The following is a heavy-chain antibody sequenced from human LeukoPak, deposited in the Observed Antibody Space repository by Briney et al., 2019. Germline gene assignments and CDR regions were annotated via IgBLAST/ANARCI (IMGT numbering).Heavy chain of an antibody. V-gene: IGHV3-21*04. J-gene: IGHJ3*02. Sequence: GGSLRLSCAASGFTFSSYSMNWVRQAPGKGLEWVSSISSSSSYIYYADSVKGRFTISRDNAKNSLYLQMNSLKTEDTAVYYCTSFIVATITDAFDIWGQGTMVTVSS. D-gene: IGHD5-12*01. CDR1: GFTFSSYS. CDR3: TSFIVATITDAFDI. CDR2: ISSSSSYI.